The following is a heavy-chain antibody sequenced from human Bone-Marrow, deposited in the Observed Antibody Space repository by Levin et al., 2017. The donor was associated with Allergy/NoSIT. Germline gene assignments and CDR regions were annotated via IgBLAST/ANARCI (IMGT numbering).Heavy chain of an antibody. CDR2: ISWDGGST. CDR3: AKVVGARRLRDHLDY. CDR1: GFTFDDYA. J-gene: IGHJ4*02. Sequence: PGGSLRLSCAASGFTFDDYAMHWVRQAPGKGLEWVSLISWDGGSTYYADSVKGRFTISRDNSKNSLYLQMNSLRAEDTALYYCAKVVGARRLRDHLDYWGQGTLVTVSS. D-gene: IGHD6-6*01. V-gene: IGHV3-43D*04.